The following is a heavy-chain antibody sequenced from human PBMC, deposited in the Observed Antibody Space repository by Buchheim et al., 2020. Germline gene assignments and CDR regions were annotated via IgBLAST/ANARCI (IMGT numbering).Heavy chain of an antibody. CDR3: ATNRSGDTHFDF. D-gene: IGHD2-21*01. V-gene: IGHV4-4*02. CDR2: MFHSGGT. J-gene: IGHJ4*02. Sequence: QVQLQESGPGLVKPSGTLSLTCAVSGGSISSSNWWSWVRQPPGKGLEWIGQMFHSGGTNYNPSLKSRVTMSIDKSKNHFSLTLTSVTAADTAIYYCATNRSGDTHFDFWGQGTL. CDR1: GGSISSSNW.